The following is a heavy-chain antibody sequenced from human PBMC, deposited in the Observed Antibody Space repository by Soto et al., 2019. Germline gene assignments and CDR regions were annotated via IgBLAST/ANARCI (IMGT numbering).Heavy chain of an antibody. CDR3: ARRYGASFDY. D-gene: IGHD4-17*01. Sequence: SETLSLTCTVSGGSISSSSYYWGWIRQPPGKGLEWIGSIYYSGSTYYNPSLKSRVTISVDTSKNQFSLKLSSVTAADTAVYYCARRYGASFDYWGQGTLVTVS. CDR1: GGSISSSSYY. V-gene: IGHV4-39*07. CDR2: IYYSGST. J-gene: IGHJ4*02.